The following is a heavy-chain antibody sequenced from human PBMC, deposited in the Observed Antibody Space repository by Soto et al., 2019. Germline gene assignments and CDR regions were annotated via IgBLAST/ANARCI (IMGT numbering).Heavy chain of an antibody. V-gene: IGHV3-23*01. J-gene: IGHJ6*02. Sequence: LRLSCAASGFTFSSYAMSWVRQSPGEGLEWASSVNDSGDRTYYADSVKGRFTISRDNARNTLFLQMNSLRADDTAVYYCARVGVDTAVVDGGYYYYPLDVWGQGTTVTVSS. CDR2: VNDSGDRT. CDR1: GFTFSSYA. D-gene: IGHD5-18*01. CDR3: ARVGVDTAVVDGGYYYYPLDV.